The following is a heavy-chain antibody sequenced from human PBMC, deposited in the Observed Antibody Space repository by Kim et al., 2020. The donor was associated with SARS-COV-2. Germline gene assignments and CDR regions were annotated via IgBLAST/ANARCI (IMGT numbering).Heavy chain of an antibody. Sequence: GGSLRLSCAASGFTFDDYGMHWVRQAPGKGLEWVSSISWNSGKIQYADSVKGRFTISRDNAKNSLYLQMNSLIIEDTAFYYCAKEILSRVSSLLLAGGDFDCWGQGALVIVSS. CDR3: AKEILSRVSSLLLAGGDFDC. J-gene: IGHJ4*02. CDR2: ISWNSGKI. D-gene: IGHD6-19*01. V-gene: IGHV3-9*01. CDR1: GFTFDDYG.